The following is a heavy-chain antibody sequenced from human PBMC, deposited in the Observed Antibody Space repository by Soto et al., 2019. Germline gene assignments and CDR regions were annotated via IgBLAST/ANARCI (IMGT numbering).Heavy chain of an antibody. Sequence: GSLRLSCAASGFTFSRAGMHWVRQAPGKGLEWVAGTWSDGSNKYYADSVKGRFTISRDNSKNTLYLQMNSLSPDDTAVYYCARGRGRGWYFDSWGQGVLFT. D-gene: IGHD6-19*01. CDR1: GFTFSRAG. CDR3: ARGRGRGWYFDS. V-gene: IGHV3-33*01. J-gene: IGHJ4*02. CDR2: TWSDGSNK.